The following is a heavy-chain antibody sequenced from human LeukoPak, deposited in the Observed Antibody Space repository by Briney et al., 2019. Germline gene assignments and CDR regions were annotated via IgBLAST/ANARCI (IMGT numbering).Heavy chain of an antibody. D-gene: IGHD5-12*01. Sequence: PSETLSLTCTVSGGSISSGSYYWSWIRQPPGKGLEWIGSIYYSGSTYYNPSLKSRVTISVDTSKNQFSLNLISVTAADTAVYYCARARRGYSGYDLFDYWGQGTLVTVSS. CDR2: IYYSGST. CDR3: ARARRGYSGYDLFDY. J-gene: IGHJ4*02. CDR1: GGSISSGSYY. V-gene: IGHV4-39*07.